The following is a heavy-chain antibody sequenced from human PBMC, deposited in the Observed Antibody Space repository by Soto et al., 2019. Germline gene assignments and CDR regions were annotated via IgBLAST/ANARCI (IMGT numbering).Heavy chain of an antibody. Sequence: QVQLVESGGGVVQPQRSLSLSCAASGFTFSDYAMHWVRRAPGKGLEWVAVISYDGRQKFYTESVKGRFSISRDNSKNSLYLQMNSLRPEDTAVYYCASISHCRPVIQATAVTSRRDAAFDIWGQGTMVTVSS. CDR1: GFTFSDYA. CDR2: ISYDGRQK. J-gene: IGHJ3*02. D-gene: IGHD2-21*02. V-gene: IGHV3-30*04. CDR3: ASISHCRPVIQATAVTSRRDAAFDI.